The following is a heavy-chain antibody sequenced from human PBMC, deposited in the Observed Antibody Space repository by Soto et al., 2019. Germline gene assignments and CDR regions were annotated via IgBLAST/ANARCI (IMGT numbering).Heavy chain of an antibody. V-gene: IGHV1-8*01. CDR2: MNPNTGNT. Sequence: ASVKVSCKDSGYTFTNCNINWVRQATGQGLEWMGWMNPNTGNTGYAEKFQGRVTMTRNSSINTAYMELSGLRSDDTAVYYCAREAASDPSFYYHYMDVWGKGTTVTVSS. J-gene: IGHJ6*03. D-gene: IGHD6-25*01. CDR3: AREAASDPSFYYHYMDV. CDR1: GYTFTNCN.